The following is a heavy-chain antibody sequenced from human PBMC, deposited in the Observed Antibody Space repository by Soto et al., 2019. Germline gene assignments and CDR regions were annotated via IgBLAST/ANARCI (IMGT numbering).Heavy chain of an antibody. CDR3: ARRTIAAAEVDV. D-gene: IGHD6-13*01. CDR2: IDPSDSYT. V-gene: IGHV5-10-1*01. J-gene: IGHJ6*02. CDR1: GYSFTSYW. Sequence: RGESLKISCKGSGYSFTSYWISWVRQMPGKGLEWMGRIDPSDSYTNYSPSFQGHVTISADKSISTAYLQWSSLKASDTAMYYCARRTIAAAEVDVWGQGTTVTVSS.